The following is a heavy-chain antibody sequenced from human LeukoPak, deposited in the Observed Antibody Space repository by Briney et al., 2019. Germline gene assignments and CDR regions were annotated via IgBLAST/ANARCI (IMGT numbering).Heavy chain of an antibody. V-gene: IGHV1-18*01. CDR2: ISAYNGNT. CDR3: ARAREDYDYVWGSYPKYYFDY. D-gene: IGHD3-16*02. Sequence: GASVKVSCKASGYTFTSYGISWVRQAPGQGLEWMGWISAYNGNTNYAQKLQGRVTMTTDTSTSTAYMELRSLRSDDTAVYYCARAREDYDYVWGSYPKYYFDYWGQGTLATVSS. CDR1: GYTFTSYG. J-gene: IGHJ4*02.